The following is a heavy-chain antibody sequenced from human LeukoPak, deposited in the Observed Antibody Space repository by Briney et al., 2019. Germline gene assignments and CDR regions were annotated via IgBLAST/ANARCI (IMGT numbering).Heavy chain of an antibody. CDR3: AKAGYYDLDY. Sequence: PSETLSLTCTVSGSSFSNNNWWSWVRQSPEKGLEWIGEIHHIGLTNYNPSLKSRVLISVDESKDQFSLQLHSVTAADTAVYYCAKAGYYDLDYWGHGTLVTVSS. V-gene: IGHV4-4*02. J-gene: IGHJ4*01. D-gene: IGHD3-22*01. CDR1: GSSFSNNNW. CDR2: IHHIGLT.